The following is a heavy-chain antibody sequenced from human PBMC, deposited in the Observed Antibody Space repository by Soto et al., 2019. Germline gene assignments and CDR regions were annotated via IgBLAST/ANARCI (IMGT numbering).Heavy chain of an antibody. V-gene: IGHV4-30-4*01. CDR3: ARRGGWETPIPDAFEI. J-gene: IGHJ3*02. D-gene: IGHD6-19*01. CDR1: GGSISSGDYY. Sequence: PSETLSLTCTVSGGSISSGDYYWSWIRQPPGKGLEWIGYIYYSGSTYYNPSLKSRVTISVDTSKNQFSLKLSSVTAADTAVYYCARRGGWETPIPDAFEIWGQGTMVTVSS. CDR2: IYYSGST.